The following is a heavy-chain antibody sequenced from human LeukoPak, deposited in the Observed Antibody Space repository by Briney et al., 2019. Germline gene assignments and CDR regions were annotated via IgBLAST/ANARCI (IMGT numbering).Heavy chain of an antibody. V-gene: IGHV1-46*01. CDR1: GYTFTSQY. Sequence: VASVKVSCKASGYTFTSQYIHWVRQAPGQGPEWMGIINPSGGSASYAQKFQGRVTITRDTSASTAYMELSSLRSEDMAVYYCARGAKFRSCGSGTYYTSLPFDPWGQGTLVTVSS. D-gene: IGHD3-10*01. J-gene: IGHJ5*02. CDR2: INPSGGSA. CDR3: ARGAKFRSCGSGTYYTSLPFDP.